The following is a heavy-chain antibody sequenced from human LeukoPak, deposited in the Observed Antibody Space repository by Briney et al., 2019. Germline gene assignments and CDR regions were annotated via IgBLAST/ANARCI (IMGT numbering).Heavy chain of an antibody. Sequence: GGSLRLSCVASGFMFDRYWMSWVRQAPGKGLEWVANIKSDASEVKYLDAVMGRFKISRDNAEDSLFLQMNSLRAEDTAVYFCARQPQHEASFDYWGQGALVAVSS. CDR2: IKSDASEV. CDR3: ARQPQHEASFDY. V-gene: IGHV3-7*01. CDR1: GFMFDRYW. J-gene: IGHJ4*02.